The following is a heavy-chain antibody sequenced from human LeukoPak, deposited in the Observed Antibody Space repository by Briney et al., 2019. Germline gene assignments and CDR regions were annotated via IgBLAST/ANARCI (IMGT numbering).Heavy chain of an antibody. D-gene: IGHD3-22*01. CDR2: INHSGST. CDR3: ARWPRRRYYYDSSPDAFDI. V-gene: IGHV4-34*01. J-gene: IGHJ3*02. CDR1: GGSFSGYY. Sequence: SETLSLTCAVYGGSFSGYYWSWIRQPPGKGLEWIGEINHSGSTNYNPSLKGRVTISVDTSKNQFSLKLSSVTAADTAVYYCARWPRRRYYYDSSPDAFDIWGQGTMVTVSS.